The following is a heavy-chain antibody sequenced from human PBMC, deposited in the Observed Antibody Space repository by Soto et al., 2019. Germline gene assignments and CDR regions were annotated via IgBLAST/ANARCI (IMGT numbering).Heavy chain of an antibody. V-gene: IGHV3-30*18. J-gene: IGHJ4*02. CDR1: GFTLSSYG. D-gene: IGHD3-22*01. CDR3: AKVNRYYYDSSGYSWDY. Sequence: GXSLRLSCAASGFTLSSYGLHWFRQAPVNGLEWVAVISYDGSNKYYADSVKGRFTISRDNSKNTLYLQMNSLRAEDTAVYYCAKVNRYYYDSSGYSWDYWGQGTLVTVSS. CDR2: ISYDGSNK.